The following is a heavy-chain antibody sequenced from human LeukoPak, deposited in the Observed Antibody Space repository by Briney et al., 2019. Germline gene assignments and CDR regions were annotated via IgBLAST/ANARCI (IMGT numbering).Heavy chain of an antibody. D-gene: IGHD3-22*01. V-gene: IGHV5-51*01. CDR1: GYVFTNYW. Sequence: GESLKISCKGSGYVFTNYWIAWVRQVPEKGLEWTGIIHPGSSNTKYGPSFQGQVAISADKSISTAYLHWNNLRASDTAMYYCASHYETSGYFGFDIWGQGTMVTV. CDR3: ASHYETSGYFGFDI. J-gene: IGHJ3*02. CDR2: IHPGSSNT.